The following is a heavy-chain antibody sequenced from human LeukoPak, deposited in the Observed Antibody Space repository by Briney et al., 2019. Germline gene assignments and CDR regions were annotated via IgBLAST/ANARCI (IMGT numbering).Heavy chain of an antibody. J-gene: IGHJ4*02. CDR3: ARLGGDYGLMDYYFDY. CDR1: GYTFTSYG. CDR2: ISAYNGNT. D-gene: IGHD4-17*01. Sequence: ASVKVSCKASGYTFTSYGISWVRQAPGQGLEWMGWISAYNGNTNYAQKLQGRVTMTTDTSTSTAYTELRSLRSDDTAVYYCARLGGDYGLMDYYFDYWGQGTLVTVSS. V-gene: IGHV1-18*01.